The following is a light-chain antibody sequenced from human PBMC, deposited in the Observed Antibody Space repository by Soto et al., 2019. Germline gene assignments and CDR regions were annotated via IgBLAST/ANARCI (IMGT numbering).Light chain of an antibody. CDR2: NSS. CDR1: QSVRSNY. J-gene: IGKJ1*01. V-gene: IGKV3-20*01. CDR3: QQYRDLPQT. Sequence: ETVLTQSPGTLSLSPGARATLSCRASQSVRSNYLAWYQQKPGQAPRLLIYNSSTRATGIPDRFSGSGSGTDFTLTISRLEPEDFALYYCQQYRDLPQTFGQGTKV.